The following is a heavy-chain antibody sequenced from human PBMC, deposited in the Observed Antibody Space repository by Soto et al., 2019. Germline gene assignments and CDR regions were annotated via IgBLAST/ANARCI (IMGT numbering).Heavy chain of an antibody. CDR3: AKYAGLGSGSGNWFDP. V-gene: IGHV4-59*01. J-gene: IGHJ5*02. CDR1: GDSISSSY. CDR2: IYHTGST. Sequence: QVQLQESGPGLVKPSETLSLTCTVSGDSISSSYWSWIRQPPGEGMEWIGYIYHTGSTFYKPSLKSRVTISVDTSNNQFSLNLRSVTAADTAVYYCAKYAGLGSGSGNWFDPWGQGTLVTVSS. D-gene: IGHD3-10*01.